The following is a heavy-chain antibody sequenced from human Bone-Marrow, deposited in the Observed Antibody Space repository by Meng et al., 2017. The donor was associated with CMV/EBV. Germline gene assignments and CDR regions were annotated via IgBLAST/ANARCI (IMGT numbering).Heavy chain of an antibody. Sequence: AASGFTFSNVWMNWVRQAPGKGLEWVGRVKTKDVGGTAEYAAPVEGRSTVSRDDSKNMLYLQMNSVRTEDTAVYYCVTDFSAEYGGSWGQGTLVTVSS. J-gene: IGHJ5*02. D-gene: IGHD5-12*01. V-gene: IGHV3-15*01. CDR1: GFTFSNVW. CDR3: VTDFSAEYGGS. CDR2: VKTKDVGGTA.